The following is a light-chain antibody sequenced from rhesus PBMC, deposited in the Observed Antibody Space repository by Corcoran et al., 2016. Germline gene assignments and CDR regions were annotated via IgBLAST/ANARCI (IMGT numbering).Light chain of an antibody. Sequence: DIQMTQSPSSLSASVGDRVTITCRARQGSTNDLAWYQQKPGETPKLLVYEAPSLQSGIPSRLSGGGSGTDFTITISSLQTEDFATYYCQHYYSTPLSFGGGTKVEIK. CDR3: QHYYSTPLS. CDR1: QGSTND. J-gene: IGKJ4*01. CDR2: EAP. V-gene: IGKV1-25*01.